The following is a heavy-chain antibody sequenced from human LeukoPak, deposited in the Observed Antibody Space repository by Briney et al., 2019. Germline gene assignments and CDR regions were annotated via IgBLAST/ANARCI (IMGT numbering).Heavy chain of an antibody. CDR2: VDPEDGET. Sequence: GATVKISCKVSGYTFPHYYMHWVQQAPGKGLEWMGLVDPEDGETIYAEKFQGRVTITADTSTDTAYMELSSLRSEDTAVYYCATDIAHPLGYCSSTSCYKNWFDPWGQGTLVTVSS. CDR1: GYTFPHYY. CDR3: ATDIAHPLGYCSSTSCYKNWFDP. V-gene: IGHV1-69-2*01. J-gene: IGHJ5*02. D-gene: IGHD2-2*02.